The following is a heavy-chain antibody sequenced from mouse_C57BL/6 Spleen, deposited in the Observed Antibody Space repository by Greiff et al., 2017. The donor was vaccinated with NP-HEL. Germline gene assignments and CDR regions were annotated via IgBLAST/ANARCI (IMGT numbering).Heavy chain of an antibody. CDR1: GYAFSSSW. Sequence: VMLVESGPELVKPGASVKISCKASGYAFSSSWMNWVKQRPGKGLEWIGRIYPGDGDTNYNGKFKGKATLTADKSSSTAYMQLSSLTSEDSAVYFCARRDGYYGFAYWGQGTLVTVSA. CDR2: IYPGDGDT. J-gene: IGHJ3*01. D-gene: IGHD2-3*01. CDR3: ARRDGYYGFAY. V-gene: IGHV1-82*01.